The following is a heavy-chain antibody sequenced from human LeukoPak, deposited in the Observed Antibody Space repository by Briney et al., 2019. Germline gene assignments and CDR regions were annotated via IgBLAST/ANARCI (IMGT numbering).Heavy chain of an antibody. CDR1: GFTFSTYV. CDR2: ISYGGSYK. Sequence: QPGGSLRLSCAASGFTFSTYVMHWVRQAPGKGLEWVAVISYGGSYKNYADSVKGRFSISRDDSKNTLYLQMNSLRDEDTAVYYCAKAHSSGMYYFDYWGQGTLVTVSS. CDR3: AKAHSSGMYYFDY. V-gene: IGHV3-30*18. D-gene: IGHD6-19*01. J-gene: IGHJ4*02.